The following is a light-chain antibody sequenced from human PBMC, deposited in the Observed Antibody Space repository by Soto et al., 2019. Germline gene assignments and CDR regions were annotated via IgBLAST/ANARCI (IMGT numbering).Light chain of an antibody. CDR1: SSDVGGYNY. V-gene: IGLV2-8*01. Sequence: QAVVTQPPSASGSPGQSVTISCTGTSSDVGGYNYVSWYQQHPGKAPKLMISEVSKRPSGVPDRFSGSKSGNTASLTVSGLQAEDEADYYCSSYADSIVLFGGGTKVTVL. J-gene: IGLJ2*01. CDR3: SSYADSIVL. CDR2: EVS.